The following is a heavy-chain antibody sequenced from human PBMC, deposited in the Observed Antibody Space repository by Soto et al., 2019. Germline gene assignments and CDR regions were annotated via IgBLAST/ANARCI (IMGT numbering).Heavy chain of an antibody. J-gene: IGHJ4*02. CDR2: TYRDDDN. CDR3: AHTVARGAYWETFDY. D-gene: IGHD1-26*01. V-gene: IGHV2-5*02. Sequence: QITLKESGPTLVKPTQTLTLTCTVSGFSLTTNGVGVGWFRQPPGKALEWLALTYRDDDNRYRPSLQSWITVTRDNTKNQVVLTMTNMDPVDTATYYCAHTVARGAYWETFDYWGQGTLVTVSS. CDR1: GFSLTTNGVG.